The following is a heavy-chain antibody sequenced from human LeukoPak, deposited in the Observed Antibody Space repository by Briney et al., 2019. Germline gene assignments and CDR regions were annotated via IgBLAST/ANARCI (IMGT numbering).Heavy chain of an antibody. V-gene: IGHV3-30-3*01. J-gene: IGHJ4*02. Sequence: GGSLRLSCAASGFAFRNYWMHWVRQAPGKGLEWVAVISYDGSNKYYADSVKGRFTISRDNSKNTLYLQMNSLRAEDTAVYYCAGATHYWGQGTLVTVSS. CDR2: ISYDGSNK. CDR3: AGATHY. CDR1: GFAFRNYW. D-gene: IGHD4-17*01.